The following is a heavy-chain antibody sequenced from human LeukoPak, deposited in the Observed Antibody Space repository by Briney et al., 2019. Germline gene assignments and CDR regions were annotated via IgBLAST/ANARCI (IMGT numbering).Heavy chain of an antibody. CDR3: VRGTNSGSGNYFDY. Sequence: PGGSLRLSCSASGFTFSSHHMRWVRQAPGKGLQYVSAISSSEDRTNYADSVKGRFTISRDNSKNTLYLQMSSLRTEDTAVYYCVRGTNSGSGNYFDYWGQGTLVTVSS. D-gene: IGHD2-15*01. J-gene: IGHJ4*02. CDR1: GFTFSSHH. V-gene: IGHV3-64D*09. CDR2: ISSSEDRT.